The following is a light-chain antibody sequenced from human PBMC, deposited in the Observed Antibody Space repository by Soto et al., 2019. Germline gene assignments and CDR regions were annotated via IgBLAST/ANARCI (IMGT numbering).Light chain of an antibody. CDR3: CSYAGSTNV. CDR2: EGS. Sequence: QSVLTQPASVSESPGQSITICCTGTSSDVGSYKFVSWYQHHPGKAPKLMIYEGSKRPSGVSDRFSGSKSGNTASLTISGLQADDEADYYCCSYAGSTNVFGTGTKLTVL. V-gene: IGLV2-23*03. J-gene: IGLJ1*01. CDR1: SSDVGSYKF.